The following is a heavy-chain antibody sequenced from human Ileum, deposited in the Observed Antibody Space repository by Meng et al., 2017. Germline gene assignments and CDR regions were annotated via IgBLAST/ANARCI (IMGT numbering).Heavy chain of an antibody. CDR2: IYHSGST. V-gene: IGHV4-34*01. CDR1: GGSFSGYY. D-gene: IGHD4-23*01. Sequence: QVQLQQWGAGLLKPSETLSLTCAGYGGSFSGYYWSWIRQPPGKGLEWIGEIYHSGSTNYNPSLKSRVTISVDKSKNQFSLKLSSVTAADTAVYYCARYILRWGYYFDYWGQGTLVTVSS. J-gene: IGHJ4*02. CDR3: ARYILRWGYYFDY.